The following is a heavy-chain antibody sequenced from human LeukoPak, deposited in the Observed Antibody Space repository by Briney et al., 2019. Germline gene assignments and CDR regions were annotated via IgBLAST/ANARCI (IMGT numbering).Heavy chain of an antibody. CDR3: ARDDRGMTHNFDY. Sequence: GGSLRLSCAASGFTFSSYGMHWVRQAPGKGLEWVSYISSSGSSIYYADSVKGRFTISRDNAKNSLYLQMNSLRAEDTAVYYCARDDRGMTHNFDYWGQGTLVTVSS. J-gene: IGHJ4*02. D-gene: IGHD3-22*01. CDR2: ISSSGSSI. CDR1: GFTFSSYG. V-gene: IGHV3-48*04.